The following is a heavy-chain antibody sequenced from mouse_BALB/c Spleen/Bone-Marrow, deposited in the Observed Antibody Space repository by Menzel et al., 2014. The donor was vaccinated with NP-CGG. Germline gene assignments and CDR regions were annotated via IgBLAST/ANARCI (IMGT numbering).Heavy chain of an antibody. V-gene: IGHV1S22*01. Sequence: GSELVRPGASVKLSCKASGYTFTSYWMHWVKQRPGQGLEWIGNIYPGSGSTNYDEKFKSKATLTVDTSSSTAYMQLSSLTSEDSAVYYCTRGQLGLPSMDYWGQGTSVTVSS. J-gene: IGHJ4*01. D-gene: IGHD3-1*01. CDR2: IYPGSGST. CDR1: GYTFTSYW. CDR3: TRGQLGLPSMDY.